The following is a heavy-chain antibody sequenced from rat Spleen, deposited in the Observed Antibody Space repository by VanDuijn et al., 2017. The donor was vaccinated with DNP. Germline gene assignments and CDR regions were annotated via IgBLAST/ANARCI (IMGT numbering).Heavy chain of an antibody. CDR2: ISYDGSST. Sequence: EVQLVESGGGLVQPGRSMKLSCAASGFTFSNYDMAWVRQAPTKGLEWVASISYDGSSTYYRDSVKGRFTISRANAKSNLYLQMDSVRSEDTATYYLTTYGYNYWYLDFCGPATMVTVSS. J-gene: IGHJ1*01. V-gene: IGHV5-20*01. D-gene: IGHD1-9*01. CDR3: TTYGYNYWYLDF. CDR1: GFTFSNYD.